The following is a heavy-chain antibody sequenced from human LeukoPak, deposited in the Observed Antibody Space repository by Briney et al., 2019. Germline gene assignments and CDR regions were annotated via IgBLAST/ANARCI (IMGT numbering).Heavy chain of an antibody. J-gene: IGHJ4*02. CDR1: GGSISSPNW. D-gene: IGHD4-17*01. V-gene: IGHV4/OR15-8*01. CDR3: ASRDDSGPY. Sequence: SATLSLTCVVSGGSISSPNWWTWVRQPPGKGLEWIGEVSHTGRTNYHPSLQSRVTISLDESKNHFSLRVTSMTAADTAVYYCASRDDSGPYWGQGTLVTVSS. CDR2: VSHTGRT.